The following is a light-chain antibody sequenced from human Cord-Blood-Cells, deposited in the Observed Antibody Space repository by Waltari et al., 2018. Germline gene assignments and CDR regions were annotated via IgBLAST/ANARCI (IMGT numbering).Light chain of an antibody. Sequence: DIQMTQSPSSLSASVGDRATITCQASQDISNYLNWYQQKPGKAPKLLIYDASNLETGVPSRFSGSGSGTDFTFTISSLQPEDIATYYCQQYDNPLLTFGGGTKVEIK. J-gene: IGKJ4*01. CDR1: QDISNY. CDR2: DAS. V-gene: IGKV1-33*01. CDR3: QQYDNPLLT.